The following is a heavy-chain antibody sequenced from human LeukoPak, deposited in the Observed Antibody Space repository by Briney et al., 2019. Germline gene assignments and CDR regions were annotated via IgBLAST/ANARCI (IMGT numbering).Heavy chain of an antibody. V-gene: IGHV4-59*01. Sequence: PSETLSLTCTVSGGSIHSFYWSWIRQPPGKGLEWIGYIYDSGSTNYNPSLKSRVTISVDTSKNQFSLKLSSVTAADTAVYYCARDSSGWYKGFFDYWGQGTLVIVSS. J-gene: IGHJ4*02. CDR2: IYDSGST. CDR1: GGSIHSFY. D-gene: IGHD6-19*01. CDR3: ARDSSGWYKGFFDY.